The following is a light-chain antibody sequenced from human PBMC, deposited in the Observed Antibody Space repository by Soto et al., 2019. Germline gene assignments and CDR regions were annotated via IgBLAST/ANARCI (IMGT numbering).Light chain of an antibody. V-gene: IGKV1-5*03. CDR2: KAS. J-gene: IGKJ1*01. CDR1: QSISSW. CDR3: QQYNSYPRT. Sequence: DIQMTQSPSTLSASVGDRVTITCRASQSISSWLAWYQQKPGKAPKRLIYKASSLESGVPSRFSGSGSGTEFTLTISSLQPDDFATYYGQQYNSYPRTFGQGTKVEIK.